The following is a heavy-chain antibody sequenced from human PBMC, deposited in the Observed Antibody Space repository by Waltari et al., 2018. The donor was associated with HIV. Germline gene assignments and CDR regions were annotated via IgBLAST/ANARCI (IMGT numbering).Heavy chain of an antibody. CDR3: AKDGGMIVVVKYFDY. D-gene: IGHD3-22*01. V-gene: IGHV3-30*18. Sequence: QVQLVESGGGVVQPGRSLRLSCAASGFTFSSYGMHRVRQAPGKGLEWVAVISYDGSNKYYADSVKGRFTISRDNSKNTLYLQMNSLRAEDTAVYYCAKDGGMIVVVKYFDYWGQGTLVTVSS. J-gene: IGHJ4*02. CDR1: GFTFSSYG. CDR2: ISYDGSNK.